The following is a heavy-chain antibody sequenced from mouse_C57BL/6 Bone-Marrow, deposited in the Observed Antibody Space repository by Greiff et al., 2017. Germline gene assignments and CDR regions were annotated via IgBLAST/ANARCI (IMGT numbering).Heavy chain of an antibody. CDR1: GFNIQNTY. CDR2: IDPANGNT. D-gene: IGHD2-4*01. V-gene: IGHV14-3*01. J-gene: IGHJ3*01. Sequence: EVQLQESVAELVRPGASVKLSCTASGFNIQNTYMHWVKQRPEQGLEWIGRIDPANGNTKYAPKFQGKATITADTSSNTAYLQLSSLTSEDTAIYYCARYYEGFAYWGQGTLVTVSA. CDR3: ARYYEGFAY.